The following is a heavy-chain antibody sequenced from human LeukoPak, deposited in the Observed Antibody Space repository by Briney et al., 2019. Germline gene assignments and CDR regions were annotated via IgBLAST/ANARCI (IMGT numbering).Heavy chain of an antibody. J-gene: IGHJ4*02. CDR3: AKDNVGEY. CDR2: ISYDGSYK. CDR1: GFTFSSYG. Sequence: GGSLRLSCAASGFTFSSYGMHWVRQAPGKGLEWVAVISYDGSYKYYADSVKGRFTIPRDNSKNTLYLQMNSLRAEDTAVYYCAKDNVGEYWGQGTLVTVSS. D-gene: IGHD1-26*01. V-gene: IGHV3-30*18.